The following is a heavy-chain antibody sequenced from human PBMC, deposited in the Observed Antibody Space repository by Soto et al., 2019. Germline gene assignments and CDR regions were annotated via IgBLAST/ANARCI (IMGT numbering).Heavy chain of an antibody. D-gene: IGHD3-3*01. CDR2: IYHSGST. V-gene: IGHV4-30-2*01. Sequence: PSETLSLTCAVSGGSISSCGYSWSWIRQPPGKGLEWIGYIYHSGSTYYNPSLKSRVTISVDRSKNQFSLKLSSVTAADTAVYYCARGRIRFTTWGFDPWGQGTLVTVSS. J-gene: IGHJ5*02. CDR3: ARGRIRFTTWGFDP. CDR1: GGSISSCGYS.